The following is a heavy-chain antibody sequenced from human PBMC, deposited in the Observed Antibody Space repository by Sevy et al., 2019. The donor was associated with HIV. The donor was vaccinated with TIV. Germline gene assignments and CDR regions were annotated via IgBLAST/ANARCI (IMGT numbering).Heavy chain of an antibody. D-gene: IGHD4-17*01. V-gene: IGHV3-7*03. CDR2: IYPDGSEK. Sequence: GGSLRLSCVASGFTFSSFYMSWVRQAPGKGLEWVANIYPDGSEKYYVDSVQGRFTISRENAKNSLFLQMNSLRAEDTAVYFCARSSEADYRGDYFDSWGQGTQVTVSS. CDR3: ARSSEADYRGDYFDS. CDR1: GFTFSSFY. J-gene: IGHJ4*02.